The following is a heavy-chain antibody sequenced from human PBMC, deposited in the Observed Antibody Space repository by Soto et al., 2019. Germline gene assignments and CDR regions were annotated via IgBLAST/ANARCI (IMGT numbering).Heavy chain of an antibody. CDR2: IWYDGSNK. D-gene: IGHD3-10*01. V-gene: IGHV3-33*01. J-gene: IGHJ6*03. CDR3: ARDPSYGSGSFVDYMDV. CDR1: GFTFSSYG. Sequence: GGSLRLSCAASGFTFSSYGMHWVRQAPGKGLEWVAVIWYDGSNKYYADSVKGRFTISRDNSKNTLYLQMNSLRAEDTAVYYCARDPSYGSGSFVDYMDVWGKGTTVTVAS.